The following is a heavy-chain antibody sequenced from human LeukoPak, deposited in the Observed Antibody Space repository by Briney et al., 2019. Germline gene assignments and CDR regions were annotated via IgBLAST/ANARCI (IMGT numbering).Heavy chain of an antibody. D-gene: IGHD2-2*01. CDR1: GYTFTSYD. CDR3: ARGGGSEYQLLSWYYYGMDV. CDR2: ISAYNGNT. J-gene: IGHJ6*02. V-gene: IGHV1-18*01. Sequence: GASVKVSRKASGYTFTSYDINWVRQAPGQGLEWMGWISAYNGNTNYAQKLQGRVTMTTDTSTSTAYMELRSLRSDDTAVYYCARGGGSEYQLLSWYYYGMDVWGQGTTVTVSS.